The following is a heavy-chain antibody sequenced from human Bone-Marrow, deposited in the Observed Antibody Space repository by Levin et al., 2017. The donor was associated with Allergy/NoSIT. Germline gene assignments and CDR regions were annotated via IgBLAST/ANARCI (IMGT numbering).Heavy chain of an antibody. CDR3: ARVKDCSGGSCYYYYGMDV. V-gene: IGHV3-21*01. J-gene: IGHJ6*02. D-gene: IGHD2-15*01. CDR2: ISSSSSYI. Sequence: GESLKISCAASGFTFSSYSMNWVRQAPGKGLEWVSSISSSSSYIYYADSVKGRFTISRDNAKNSLYLQMNSLRAEDTAVYYCARVKDCSGGSCYYYYGMDVWGQGTTVTVSS. CDR1: GFTFSSYS.